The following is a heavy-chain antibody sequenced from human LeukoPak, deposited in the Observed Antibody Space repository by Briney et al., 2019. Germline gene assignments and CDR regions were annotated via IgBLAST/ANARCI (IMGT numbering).Heavy chain of an antibody. Sequence: SGGSLRLSCAASGFTFSSYSMNWVRQAPGKGLEWVSYISSSSSTIYYADSVKGRFTISRDNAKNSLYLQMNSLRAEDTAVYYCARGRGSSGYYYAFDYWGQGTLVTVSS. CDR2: ISSSSSTI. CDR3: ARGRGSSGYYYAFDY. V-gene: IGHV3-48*04. J-gene: IGHJ4*02. D-gene: IGHD3-22*01. CDR1: GFTFSSYS.